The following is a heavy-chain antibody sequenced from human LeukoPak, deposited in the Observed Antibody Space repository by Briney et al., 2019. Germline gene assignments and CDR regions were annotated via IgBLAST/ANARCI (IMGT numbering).Heavy chain of an antibody. CDR2: IYYSGST. J-gene: IGHJ4*02. Sequence: SETLSLTCTVSGGSISSYYWSWIRQPPGKGLEWIGYIYYSGSTNYNPSLKSRVTISVDTSKNQFSLKLSSVTAADTAVYYCARYPLQGYFDYWGQGTLVTVSS. CDR3: ARYPLQGYFDY. V-gene: IGHV4-59*01. CDR1: GGSISSYY. D-gene: IGHD1-1*01.